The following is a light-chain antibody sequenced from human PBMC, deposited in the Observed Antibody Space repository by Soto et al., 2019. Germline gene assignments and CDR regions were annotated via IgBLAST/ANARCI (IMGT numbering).Light chain of an antibody. V-gene: IGKV3-20*01. CDR2: AAS. CDR3: QQYGSAPWT. J-gene: IGKJ1*01. CDR1: LSVASNY. Sequence: EIVLTQSPGTLPLSPGERATLSCRASLSVASNYLAWYQQKHGQAPRLLIYAASGRATGIPDRFSGSGSGTDFTLTITRLEPEDFAVYYCQQYGSAPWTFGQGTKVEIK.